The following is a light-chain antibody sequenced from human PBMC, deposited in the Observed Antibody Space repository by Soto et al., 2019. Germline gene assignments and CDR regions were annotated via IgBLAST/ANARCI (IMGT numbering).Light chain of an antibody. CDR2: GAS. CDR3: QQYGSSHPWT. Sequence: EIVLTQSPGNLSLSPGERATLSCRASQSVSSSYLAWYQQKPGQAPRLLIYGASSRATGIPDRFSGSGSGTDFTLTISRLEPEDFAVYYCQQYGSSHPWTFGQGTKVEIK. V-gene: IGKV3-20*01. J-gene: IGKJ1*01. CDR1: QSVSSSY.